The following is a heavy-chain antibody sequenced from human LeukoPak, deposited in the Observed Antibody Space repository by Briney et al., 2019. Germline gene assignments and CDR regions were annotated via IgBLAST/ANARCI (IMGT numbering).Heavy chain of an antibody. J-gene: IGHJ3*02. D-gene: IGHD3-22*01. CDR1: GGSISSSSYY. CDR2: IYYSGST. Sequence: PSETLSLTCTVSGGSISSSSYYWGWIRQPPGKGLEWIGSIYYSGSTYYNPSLKSRVTISVDTSKNQFSLKLSSVTAADTAVYYCARDHRADSSGYYDAFDIWGQGTMVTVSS. V-gene: IGHV4-39*07. CDR3: ARDHRADSSGYYDAFDI.